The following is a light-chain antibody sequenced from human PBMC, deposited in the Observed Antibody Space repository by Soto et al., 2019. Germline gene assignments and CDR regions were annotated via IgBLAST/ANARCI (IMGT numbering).Light chain of an antibody. CDR3: QKYVSWM. Sequence: EIVLTQSPGTLSVSPGERATLSCRASQSISSNHLAWYQQKPGQAPRLLIYGTSGRATGIPDRFSGSGSGTDFTRTISRLEPEDSAIYYCQKYVSWMFGPGTKVEIK. J-gene: IGKJ1*01. CDR1: QSISSNH. V-gene: IGKV3-20*01. CDR2: GTS.